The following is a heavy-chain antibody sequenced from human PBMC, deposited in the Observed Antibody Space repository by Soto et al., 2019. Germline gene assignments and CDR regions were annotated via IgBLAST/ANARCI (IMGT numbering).Heavy chain of an antibody. D-gene: IGHD6-13*01. CDR3: ASLGPVIAAAGMFDY. V-gene: IGHV3-23*01. Sequence: GGSLRLSCAASGFTFSSYATSWVRQAPGKGLEWVSAISGSGGSTYYADSVKGRFTISRDNSKNTLYLQMNSLRAEDTAVYYCASLGPVIAAAGMFDYWGQGTMVTVSS. J-gene: IGHJ4*02. CDR2: ISGSGGST. CDR1: GFTFSSYA.